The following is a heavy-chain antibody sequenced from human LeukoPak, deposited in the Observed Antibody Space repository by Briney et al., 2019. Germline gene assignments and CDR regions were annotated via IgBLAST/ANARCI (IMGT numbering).Heavy chain of an antibody. CDR2: LYRDGST. CDR1: GFTASIYY. D-gene: IGHD2-15*01. V-gene: IGHV3-66*01. Sequence: GGSLRLSCAVSGFTASIYYMTWVRQAPGKGLEWVSYLYRDGSTYYADSVKDRFSISRDNFKNTVYLQMDSLRAEDTAVYYCARGPGWNYFDYWGQGTLVTVSS. CDR3: ARGPGWNYFDY. J-gene: IGHJ4*02.